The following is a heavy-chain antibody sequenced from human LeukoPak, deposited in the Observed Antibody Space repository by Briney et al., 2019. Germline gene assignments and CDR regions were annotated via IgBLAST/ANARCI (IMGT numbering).Heavy chain of an antibody. V-gene: IGHV4-59*08. CDR1: GGSITSYY. D-gene: IGHD3-10*01. Sequence: WETLSVTCTVSGGSITSYYWSWMRQPPGKGLEWIGYIYYSGSTNYNPSLKSRVTISVDPSKNPFSLKLSSVTAADTAVYYCASSSLCFGELRGMDAWGQGTTVTASS. CDR2: IYYSGST. J-gene: IGHJ6*02. CDR3: ASSSLCFGELRGMDA.